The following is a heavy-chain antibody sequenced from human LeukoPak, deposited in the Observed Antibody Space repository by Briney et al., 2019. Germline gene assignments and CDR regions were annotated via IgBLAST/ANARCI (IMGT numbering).Heavy chain of an antibody. J-gene: IGHJ3*02. Sequence: ASVKVSCKASGYTFTGYYMHWVRQAPGQGLEWMGWINPNSGGTNYAQKFQGRVTMTRDTSISTAYMELSRLRSDDTAVYYCANVIGYGSGRYDAFDIWGQGTMVTVSS. CDR2: INPNSGGT. V-gene: IGHV1-2*02. CDR3: ANVIGYGSGRYDAFDI. CDR1: GYTFTGYY. D-gene: IGHD3-10*01.